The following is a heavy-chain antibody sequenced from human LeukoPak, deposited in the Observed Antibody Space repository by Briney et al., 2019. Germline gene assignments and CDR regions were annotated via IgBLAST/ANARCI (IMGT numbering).Heavy chain of an antibody. J-gene: IGHJ4*02. CDR2: IKCKTDGGTT. CDR3: TTDGDSSSWYYFDY. CDR1: GFTFSNAW. Sequence: GGSLRLSCAAPGFTFSNAWMSWVRQAPGKGLEWVGRIKCKTDGGTTDYAAPVKGRFTISRDDSKNTLYLQMNSLKTEDTAVYYCTTDGDSSSWYYFDYWGQGTLVTVSS. D-gene: IGHD6-13*01. V-gene: IGHV3-15*01.